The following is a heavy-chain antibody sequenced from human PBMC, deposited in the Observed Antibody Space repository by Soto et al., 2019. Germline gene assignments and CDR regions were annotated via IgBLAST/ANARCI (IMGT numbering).Heavy chain of an antibody. CDR2: ISYDGSNK. CDR1: GITFSSYG. D-gene: IGHD3-10*01. CDR3: APWFGAFDY. V-gene: IGHV3-30*03. Sequence: QVQLVESGGGVVQPWRSLRLYCAASGITFSSYGMHWFRQATGKGLEWVAVISYDGSNKYYADSVKGRFTISRDNSKNTLYLQMNSLRAEDTAVYYCAPWFGAFDYWGQGTLVTVSS. J-gene: IGHJ4*02.